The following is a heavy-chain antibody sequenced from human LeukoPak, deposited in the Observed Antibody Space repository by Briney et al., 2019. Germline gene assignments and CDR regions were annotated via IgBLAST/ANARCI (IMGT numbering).Heavy chain of an antibody. Sequence: PGGSLRLSCAASGFTFSAHAMHWVRQPTGKGLEWVSAIGTGGDTFYPGSVKGRFTISRENVKNSLYLQMNSLRAEDMAVYYCARQMTPHGNFDYWGQGTLATVSS. CDR3: ARQMTPHGNFDY. J-gene: IGHJ4*02. V-gene: IGHV3-13*01. CDR1: GFTFSAHA. CDR2: IGTGGDT. D-gene: IGHD1-26*01.